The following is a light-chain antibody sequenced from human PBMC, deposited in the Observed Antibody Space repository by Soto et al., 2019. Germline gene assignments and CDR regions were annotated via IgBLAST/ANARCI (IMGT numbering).Light chain of an antibody. CDR2: ATS. Sequence: DVQMTQSPSSLSAFVGDRVNITCRASQGIAPYLAWFQQKPGKVPKLLIYATSTLQSGVPSRFSGSGSGTDFTLTINSLPPEDVGTYYCQKYDSAPLTFGGGTKVEIK. CDR3: QKYDSAPLT. V-gene: IGKV1-27*01. CDR1: QGIAPY. J-gene: IGKJ4*01.